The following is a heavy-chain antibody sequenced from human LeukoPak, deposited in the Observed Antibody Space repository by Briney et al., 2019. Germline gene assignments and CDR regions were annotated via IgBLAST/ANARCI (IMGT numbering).Heavy chain of an antibody. Sequence: GGSLRLSCAASGFTFSSYGMHWVRQAPGKGLEWVSPISSSSNYIYYADSVKGRFTISRDNAKNSLYLQMNSLRAEDTAVYYCARDRSSGWYIFDYWGQGTLVTVSS. CDR2: ISSSSNYI. CDR3: ARDRSSGWYIFDY. CDR1: GFTFSSYG. D-gene: IGHD6-19*01. V-gene: IGHV3-21*01. J-gene: IGHJ4*02.